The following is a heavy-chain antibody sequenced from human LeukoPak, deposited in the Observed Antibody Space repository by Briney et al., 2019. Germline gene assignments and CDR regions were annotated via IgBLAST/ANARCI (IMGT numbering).Heavy chain of an antibody. CDR3: AKGVWMATRTSADY. CDR1: GFTFSSYG. J-gene: IGHJ4*02. CDR2: ISNDGSSK. D-gene: IGHD5-24*01. V-gene: IGHV3-30*18. Sequence: PGGSLRLSCAASGFTFSSYGMHWVRQAPGKGLEWVAVISNDGSSKYYADSVKGRFTISRDNSKNTLYLQMNSLRAEDTAVYYCAKGVWMATRTSADYWGQGTLVTVSS.